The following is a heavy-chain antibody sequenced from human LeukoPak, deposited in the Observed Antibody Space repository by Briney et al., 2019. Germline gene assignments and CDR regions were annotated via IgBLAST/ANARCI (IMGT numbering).Heavy chain of an antibody. CDR3: ARGDRRKSSDY. Sequence: GIINPSGGSTSYAQHFQGRVTMTRDTSTSTVYMELSSLRSEDTAVYYCARGDRRKSSDYWGQGTLVTVSS. CDR2: INPSGGST. D-gene: IGHD1-14*01. J-gene: IGHJ4*02. V-gene: IGHV1-46*01.